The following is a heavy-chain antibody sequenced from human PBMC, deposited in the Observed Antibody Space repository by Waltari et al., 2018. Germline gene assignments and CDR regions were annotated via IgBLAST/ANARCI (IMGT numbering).Heavy chain of an antibody. CDR3: ARDRGRGLYLDS. J-gene: IGHJ4*02. CDR1: ADSMSNTDC. CDR2: IRGYGGT. V-gene: IGHV4-4*02. D-gene: IGHD2-15*01. Sequence: QLQLQQSGPGLVKPSESLSLTCVVSADSMSNTDCWSWVRQPPGKGLEWIGQIRGYGGTNYNPSLESRVTISMDTSNRQFSLKVSSATAADTAVYYCARDRGRGLYLDSWGQGTLVTVSP.